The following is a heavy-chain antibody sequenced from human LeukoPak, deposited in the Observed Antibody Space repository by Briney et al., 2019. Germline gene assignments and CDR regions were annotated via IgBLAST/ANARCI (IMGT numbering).Heavy chain of an antibody. V-gene: IGHV3-33*01. CDR2: IWYDGSNK. CDR1: GFTFSSYG. D-gene: IGHD6-6*01. Sequence: GGSLRLSCAASGFTFSSYGMHWVRQAPGKGLEWVAVIWYDGSNKYYADSVKGRFTISRDNSKNTLYLQMNSLRAEDTAVYYCARAPGVAAFDYWGQGTLVTVSS. CDR3: ARAPGVAAFDY. J-gene: IGHJ4*02.